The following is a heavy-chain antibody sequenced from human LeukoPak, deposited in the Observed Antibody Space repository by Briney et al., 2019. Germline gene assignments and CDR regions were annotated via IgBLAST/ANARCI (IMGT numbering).Heavy chain of an antibody. J-gene: IGHJ3*02. CDR1: GDSISSGDYY. Sequence: SQTLSLTCTVSGDSISSGDYYWSWIRQPAGKGLEWIGRISSSGSTNYNPSLKSRVTISVDTSKNQFSLKLSSVTAADTAMYYCARGEVGATVGTFLSVAFDIWGQGTMVTVSS. CDR2: ISSSGST. V-gene: IGHV4-61*02. CDR3: ARGEVGATVGTFLSVAFDI. D-gene: IGHD1-26*01.